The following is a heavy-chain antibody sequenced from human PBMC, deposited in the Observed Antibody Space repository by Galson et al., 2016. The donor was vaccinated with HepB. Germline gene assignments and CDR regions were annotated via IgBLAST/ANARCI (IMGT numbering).Heavy chain of an antibody. CDR1: GGSISSRDW. V-gene: IGHV4-4*02. Sequence: LSLTCAVSGGSISSRDWWTWVRQPPGKGLEWIGQIYHSGTTNYSPSLKSRVTISVDNSKDQFSLKLSSVTAADTAVYYCVRQYSGSYLDYWGQGTLVTVSS. D-gene: IGHD1-26*01. J-gene: IGHJ4*02. CDR2: IYHSGTT. CDR3: VRQYSGSYLDY.